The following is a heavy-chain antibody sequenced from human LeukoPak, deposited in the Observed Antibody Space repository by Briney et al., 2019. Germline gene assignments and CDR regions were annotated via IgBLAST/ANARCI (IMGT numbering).Heavy chain of an antibody. V-gene: IGHV1-69*05. CDR3: ARGGYPSVTTRKYYFDY. Sequence: SVKVSCKASGGTFSSYAISLVRQAPGQGLEWMGGIIPIFGTANYAQKFQGRVTITTDEPTSTAYMELSSLRSEDTAVYYCARGGYPSVTTRKYYFDYWGQGTLVTVSS. CDR2: IIPIFGTA. D-gene: IGHD4-17*01. J-gene: IGHJ4*02. CDR1: GGTFSSYA.